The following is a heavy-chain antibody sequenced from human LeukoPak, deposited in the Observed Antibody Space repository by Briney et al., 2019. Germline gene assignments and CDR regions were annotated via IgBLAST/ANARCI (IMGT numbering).Heavy chain of an antibody. Sequence: GGSLRLSCVTSGFSFSTYDMSWVRQAPGKGLEWVSGITANTRGSITYYADSVKGRFTISRDNSKNRLYLQMNSLRADDTAVYYCAKEGSTDPRNYFDYWGQGTLVTVSS. CDR3: AKEGSTDPRNYFDY. V-gene: IGHV3-23*01. D-gene: IGHD4-17*01. CDR2: ITANTRGSIT. J-gene: IGHJ4*02. CDR1: GFSFSTYD.